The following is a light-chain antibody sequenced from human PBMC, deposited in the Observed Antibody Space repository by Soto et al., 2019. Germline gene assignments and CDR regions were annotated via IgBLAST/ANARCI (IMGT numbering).Light chain of an antibody. CDR1: QTVSSH. CDR2: RAS. CDR3: QQYQNWPPLI. V-gene: IGKV3-15*01. J-gene: IGKJ4*01. Sequence: EVMVTQSPATLSVSPGDTATLSCRASQTVSSHLAWYQQKPGQAPRLLIYRASTRATGVPARFSGSGSGTEFTLTITSLQSEDFAVYYCQQYQNWPPLIFGGGTKVEIK.